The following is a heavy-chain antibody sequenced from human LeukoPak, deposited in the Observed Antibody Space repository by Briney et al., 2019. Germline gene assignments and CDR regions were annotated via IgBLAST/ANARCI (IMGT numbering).Heavy chain of an antibody. V-gene: IGHV1-18*04. CDR2: ISAYNGNT. CDR1: GYTFTSYG. J-gene: IGHJ4*02. Sequence: ASVKVSCKASGYTFTSYGISWVRQAPGQGLEWMGWISAYNGNTNYAQKLQGSVTMTTDTSTSTAYMELRSLRSDDTAVYYCARDPALAVAGTAPGDYWGQGTLVTVSS. D-gene: IGHD6-19*01. CDR3: ARDPALAVAGTAPGDY.